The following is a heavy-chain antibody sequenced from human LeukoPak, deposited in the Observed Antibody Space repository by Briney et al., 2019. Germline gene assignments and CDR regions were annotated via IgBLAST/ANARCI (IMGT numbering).Heavy chain of an antibody. D-gene: IGHD5-12*01. Sequence: GASVKVSCKASGGTFSSYAISWVRQAPGQGLEWMGGIIPIFGTANYAQKFQGRVTITTDESTSTAYMELSSLRSEDTAVYYCARDRLVATISGGFDYWGQGTLVTVSS. CDR1: GGTFSSYA. CDR3: ARDRLVATISGGFDY. J-gene: IGHJ4*02. V-gene: IGHV1-69*05. CDR2: IIPIFGTA.